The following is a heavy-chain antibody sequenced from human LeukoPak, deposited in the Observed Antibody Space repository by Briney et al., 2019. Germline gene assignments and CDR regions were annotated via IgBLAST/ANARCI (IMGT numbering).Heavy chain of an antibody. CDR1: GYTFTSYA. D-gene: IGHD3-22*01. J-gene: IGHJ4*02. CDR2: ISVYNGNT. CDR3: AREMFVWRVYNYDSSGYYPDY. Sequence: ASVKVSCKASGYTFTSYAITWVRQAPGQGLEWMGWISVYNGNTNYAQKLQGRVTMTTDTSTSTAYMELRSLRSDDTAVYYCAREMFVWRVYNYDSSGYYPDYWGQGTLVTVSS. V-gene: IGHV1-18*01.